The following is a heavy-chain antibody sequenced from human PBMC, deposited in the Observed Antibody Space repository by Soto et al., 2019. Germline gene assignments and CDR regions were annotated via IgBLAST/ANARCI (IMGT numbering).Heavy chain of an antibody. J-gene: IGHJ6*02. D-gene: IGHD2-2*01. CDR3: ARSPEDIVLVPAARWSMDV. V-gene: IGHV1-69*12. CDR1: GGTFSSYA. Sequence: QVQLVQSGAEVKKPGSSVKVSCKASGGTFSSYAISWVRQAPGQGLEWMGGIIPIFGTANYAQKFQGRVTITADEXXSXAXXELSSLRSEDTAVYYCARSPEDIVLVPAARWSMDVWGQGTTVTVSS. CDR2: IIPIFGTA.